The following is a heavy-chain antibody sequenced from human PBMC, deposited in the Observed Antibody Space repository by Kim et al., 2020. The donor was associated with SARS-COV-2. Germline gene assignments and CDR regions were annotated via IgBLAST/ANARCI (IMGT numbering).Heavy chain of an antibody. CDR2: INAGNGNT. CDR3: AREGHSGSYLD. CDR1: GYTFSNYA. V-gene: IGHV1-3*01. Sequence: ASVKVSCKASGYTFSNYAMHWVRQAPGQRLEWMGWINAGNGNTKYSQRFQGRVTITRDTSASTAYMELSSLRSEDTAVYYCAREGHSGSYLDWGQGTLVTVSS. J-gene: IGHJ4*02. D-gene: IGHD1-26*01.